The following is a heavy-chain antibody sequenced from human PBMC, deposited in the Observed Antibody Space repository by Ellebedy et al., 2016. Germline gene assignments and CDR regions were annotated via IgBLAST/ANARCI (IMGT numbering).Heavy chain of an antibody. Sequence: SETLSLTXTVSGGSISSYYWSWIRQPAGKGLEWIGRIYTSGSTNYNPSLKSRVTMSVDTSKNQFSLKLSSVTAADTAVYYCARDQPITMVRGIEGWFDPWGQGTLVTVSS. V-gene: IGHV4-4*07. J-gene: IGHJ5*02. D-gene: IGHD3-10*01. CDR1: GGSISSYY. CDR3: ARDQPITMVRGIEGWFDP. CDR2: IYTSGST.